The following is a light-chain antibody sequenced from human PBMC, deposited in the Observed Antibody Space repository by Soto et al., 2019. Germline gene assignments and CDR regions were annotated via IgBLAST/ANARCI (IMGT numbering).Light chain of an antibody. CDR2: DAS. Sequence: EIVLTQSPGTLSVSLGERATLSCRASQSVSIHLAWYQQKPGQAPRLLIYDASNRAAGIPARFSGSGSGTDFTLTISSLEPEDFAIYYCQQRQYWPPITFGQGTRLEIK. V-gene: IGKV3-11*01. CDR3: QQRQYWPPIT. J-gene: IGKJ5*01. CDR1: QSVSIH.